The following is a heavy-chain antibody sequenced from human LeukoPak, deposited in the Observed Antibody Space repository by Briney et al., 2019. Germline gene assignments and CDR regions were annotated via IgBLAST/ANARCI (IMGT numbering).Heavy chain of an antibody. CDR3: AIAMYGDYYSYIYV. D-gene: IGHD3-10*02. CDR1: GFTSSSDC. Sequence: PGGSLRHSRASSGFTSSSDCSDCVRQAPGKGLVWVSRINTDGSSTNYADSVKGRFTISRDNAKSSLYLQMNSLRAEDTAVYYCAIAMYGDYYSYIYVCGIGTTVTVSS. CDR2: INTDGSST. V-gene: IGHV3-74*01. J-gene: IGHJ6*03.